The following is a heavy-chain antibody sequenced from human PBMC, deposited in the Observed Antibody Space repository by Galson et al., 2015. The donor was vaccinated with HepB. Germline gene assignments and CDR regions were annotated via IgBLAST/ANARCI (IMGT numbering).Heavy chain of an antibody. Sequence: SLRLSCAASGFTFSSYAMSWVRQAPGKGLEWVSAISGSGGSTYYADSVKGRFTISRDNSKNTLYLQMNSLRAEDTAVYYCAKVLRPAQLPYEAYYFDYWGQGTLVTVSS. CDR3: AKVLRPAQLPYEAYYFDY. V-gene: IGHV3-23*01. J-gene: IGHJ4*02. CDR2: ISGSGGST. D-gene: IGHD2-2*01. CDR1: GFTFSSYA.